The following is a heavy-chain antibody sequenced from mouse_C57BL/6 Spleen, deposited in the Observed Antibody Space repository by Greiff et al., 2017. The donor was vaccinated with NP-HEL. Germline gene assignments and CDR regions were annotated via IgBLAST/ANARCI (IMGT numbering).Heavy chain of an antibody. Sequence: QVQLKESGAELARPGASVKLSCKASGYTFTSYGISWVKQRTGQGLEWIGEIYPRSGNTYYNEKFKGKATLTADKSSSTAYMELRSLTSEDSAVYFCASGENYYGSSYNYAMDYWGQGTSVTVSS. CDR2: IYPRSGNT. V-gene: IGHV1-81*01. CDR3: ASGENYYGSSYNYAMDY. D-gene: IGHD1-1*01. CDR1: GYTFTSYG. J-gene: IGHJ4*01.